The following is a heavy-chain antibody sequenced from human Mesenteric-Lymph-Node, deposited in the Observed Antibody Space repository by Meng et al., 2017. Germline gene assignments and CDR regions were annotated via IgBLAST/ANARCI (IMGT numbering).Heavy chain of an antibody. D-gene: IGHD3-9*01. CDR3: ARRASYGYYNDY. V-gene: IGHV3-64*07. Sequence: EVQLVESGGGLVQPGGSLRLSCAASGFTFSTFSMHWVRQAPGKGPETISAINDDGDRTYYADSVKGRFTISRDNSKNTLFLQMGSLRAEDTAVYYCARRASYGYYNDYWGRGSLVTVSS. J-gene: IGHJ4*02. CDR2: INDDGDRT. CDR1: GFTFSTFS.